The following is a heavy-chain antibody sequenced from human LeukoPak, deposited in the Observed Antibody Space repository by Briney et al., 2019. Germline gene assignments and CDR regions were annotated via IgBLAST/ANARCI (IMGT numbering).Heavy chain of an antibody. Sequence: GGSLRLSCAVSGFTVSGDYMSWVRQAPGKGLEWVSVIYSGGSTYYADSVKGRFTISRDNSKNMLYLEMNSLRAEDTAVYYCARHLKQWLPGDYFDYWGQGTLVTVSS. CDR2: IYSGGST. CDR3: ARHLKQWLPGDYFDY. CDR1: GFTVSGDY. J-gene: IGHJ4*02. D-gene: IGHD6-19*01. V-gene: IGHV3-66*04.